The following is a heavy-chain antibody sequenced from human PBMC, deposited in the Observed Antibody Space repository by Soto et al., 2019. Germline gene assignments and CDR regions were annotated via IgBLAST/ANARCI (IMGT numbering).Heavy chain of an antibody. J-gene: IGHJ4*02. D-gene: IGHD3-10*01. V-gene: IGHV3-23*01. CDR1: GFIFSNYA. CDR2: IYAGGGTT. CDR3: AKDLIRGDGYVDFDY. Sequence: GGSLRLSCAASGFIFSNYAMFWVRQAPGKGLDWVSTIYAGGGTTHYAESVKGRFTISRDNSNNRLYLQLNNLRAEDTAVYFCAKDLIRGDGYVDFDYWGQGTLVTVSS.